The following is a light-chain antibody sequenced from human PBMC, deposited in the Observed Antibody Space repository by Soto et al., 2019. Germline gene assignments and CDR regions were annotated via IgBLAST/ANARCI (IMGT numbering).Light chain of an antibody. CDR3: QSFDSSLRGWV. V-gene: IGLV1-40*03. CDR2: GNT. J-gene: IGLJ3*02. CDR1: SSDIGAGHD. Sequence: QAVVTQPPSVSGAPGQRVTISCAGSSSDIGAGHDVHWYQQLPGTAPKLLIYGNTNRPSGVPDRFSGSKSGASASLAITGLQAKDEADYHCQSFDSSLRGWVFGGGTKLTVL.